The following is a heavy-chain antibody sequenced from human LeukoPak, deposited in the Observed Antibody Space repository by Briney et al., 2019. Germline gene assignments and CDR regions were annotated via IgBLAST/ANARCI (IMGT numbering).Heavy chain of an antibody. V-gene: IGHV4-39*01. CDR3: ARLDSGSYPSDAFDI. J-gene: IGHJ3*02. Sequence: SETLSLTCTVSGGSISSSSYYWGWIRQPPGKGLEWIGSIYYSGSTYYNPSLKSRVTISVHTSKNQFSLKLSSVTAADTAVYYCARLDSGSYPSDAFDIWGQGTMVTVSS. CDR1: GGSISSSSYY. D-gene: IGHD1-26*01. CDR2: IYYSGST.